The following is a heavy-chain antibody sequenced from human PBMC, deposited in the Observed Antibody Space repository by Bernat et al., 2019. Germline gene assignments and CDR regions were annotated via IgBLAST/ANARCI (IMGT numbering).Heavy chain of an antibody. D-gene: IGHD6-19*01. CDR3: ARSVAGTLEYYFDY. J-gene: IGHJ4*02. V-gene: IGHV3-30*19. Sequence: QVQLVESGGGVVQPGRSLRLSCAASGFTFSSYGMHWVRQAPGKGLEWVAVIWYDGSNKYYADSVKGRFTISRDNSKNTLYLQMNSLRAEDTAVYYCARSVAGTLEYYFDYWGQGTLVTVSS. CDR1: GFTFSSYG. CDR2: IWYDGSNK.